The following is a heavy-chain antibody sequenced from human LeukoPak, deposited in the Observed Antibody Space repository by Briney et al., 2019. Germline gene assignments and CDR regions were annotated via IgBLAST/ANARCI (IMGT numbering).Heavy chain of an antibody. V-gene: IGHV3-33*03. CDR2: VWYEGNNK. J-gene: IGHJ4*02. Sequence: VGSLRLSGAASGLSSSNYGMQRVRDAPARGFEWGAAVWYEGNNKFYGESVKGGFTISRDTSKNTLYVHMNRERAEDTAVYYCVKGNGNNYGVFDYWGQGTLVTVSS. CDR1: GLSSSNYG. CDR3: VKGNGNNYGVFDY. D-gene: IGHD1/OR15-1a*01.